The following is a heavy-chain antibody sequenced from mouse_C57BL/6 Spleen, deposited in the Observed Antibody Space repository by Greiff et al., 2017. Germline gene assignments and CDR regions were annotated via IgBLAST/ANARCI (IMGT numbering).Heavy chain of an antibody. Sequence: VQLQQPGAELVRPGSSVKLSCKASGYTFTSYWMDWVKQRPGQGLEWIGNIYPSDSETHYNQKFKDKATLTVDKSSSTAYMQLSSLTSEDSAVYYCARSTVVAYYYAMDYWGQGTSVTVSS. V-gene: IGHV1-61*01. CDR3: ARSTVVAYYYAMDY. J-gene: IGHJ4*01. CDR1: GYTFTSYW. D-gene: IGHD1-1*01. CDR2: IYPSDSET.